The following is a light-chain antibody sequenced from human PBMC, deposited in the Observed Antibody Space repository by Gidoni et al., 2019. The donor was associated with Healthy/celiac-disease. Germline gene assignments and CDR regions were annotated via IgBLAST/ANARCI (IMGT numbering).Light chain of an antibody. CDR3: AAWDDSLNGPV. CDR2: SNH. J-gene: IGLJ2*01. Sequence: QSVLTQPPSESGTPGQRVTISCSGSSSNIGSNTVNWYQQLPGTAPKLLIYSNHQRPSGVPDLFSGSKSGTSASLAISGLQSEDEADYYCAAWDDSLNGPVFGGGTKLTVL. CDR1: SSNIGSNT. V-gene: IGLV1-44*01.